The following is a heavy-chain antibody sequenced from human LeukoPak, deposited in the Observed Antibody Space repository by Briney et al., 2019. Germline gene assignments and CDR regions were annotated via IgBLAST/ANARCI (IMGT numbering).Heavy chain of an antibody. J-gene: IGHJ6*02. CDR1: GYTFTIYG. CDR3: ARGASGTDGMDV. CDR2: ISAYNGNT. D-gene: IGHD3-3*01. Sequence: ASVKVSFKASGYTFTIYGISWVRQAPGQGREWMGWISAYNGNTNYAQKLQGRVTMTTDTSTSTAYMELRSLRSDDTAVYYCARGASGTDGMDVWGQGTTVTVSS. V-gene: IGHV1-18*01.